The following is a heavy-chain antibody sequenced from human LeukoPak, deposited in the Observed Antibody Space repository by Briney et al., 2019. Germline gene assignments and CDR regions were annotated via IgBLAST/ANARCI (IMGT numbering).Heavy chain of an antibody. CDR2: INPNSGGT. CDR1: GYTFTGYY. V-gene: IGHV1-2*02. Sequence: ASVKVSCKASGYTFTGYYMHWVRQAPGQGREWMGWINPNSGGTKYAQKFQGRVTMTTDTSISTAYMELSRLRSDDTAVYYCARDQGILTLYGMDVWGQGTTVTVSS. CDR3: ARDQGILTLYGMDV. J-gene: IGHJ6*02. D-gene: IGHD3-9*01.